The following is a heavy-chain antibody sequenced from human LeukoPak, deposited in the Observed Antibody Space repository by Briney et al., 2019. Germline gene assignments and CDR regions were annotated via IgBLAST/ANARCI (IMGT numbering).Heavy chain of an antibody. Sequence: SETLSLTCTVSGGSISSYYWSWIRQPPGKGLEWIGYIYYSGSTNYNPSLKSRVTISVDTSKNQFSLKLSSVTAADTAVYYCARESESGSGCYYYDYWGQGTLVTVSS. CDR1: GGSISSYY. J-gene: IGHJ4*02. CDR3: ARESESGSGCYYYDY. CDR2: IYYSGST. V-gene: IGHV4-59*01. D-gene: IGHD2-15*01.